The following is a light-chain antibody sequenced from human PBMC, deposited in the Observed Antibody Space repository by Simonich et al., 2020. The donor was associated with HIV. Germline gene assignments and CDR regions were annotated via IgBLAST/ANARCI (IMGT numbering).Light chain of an antibody. CDR2: GAS. Sequence: EIVMTQSPATLSVSPGERATLSYRASHSLGSDLVWYNLTWYQQKPGQAPRLLIYGASTRATGIPARFSGSGSGTHYTLSISSLQPEDFTTYYCQQYYSTPYTFGQGTKLEIK. CDR3: QQYYSTPYT. J-gene: IGKJ2*01. CDR1: HSLGSD. V-gene: IGKV3-15*01.